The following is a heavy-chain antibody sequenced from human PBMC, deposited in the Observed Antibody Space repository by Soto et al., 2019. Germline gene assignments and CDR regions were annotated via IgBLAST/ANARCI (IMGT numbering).Heavy chain of an antibody. CDR1: GYAFTSYA. CDR3: ARVDTMVRGVPNY. V-gene: IGHV1-3*01. Sequence: ASVKASCKASGYAFTSYAMHWVRQAPGQRLEWMGWINAGNGNTKYSQKFQGRVTITRDTSASTAYMELSSLRSEDTAVYYCARVDTMVRGVPNYWGQGTLVTVSS. CDR2: INAGNGNT. D-gene: IGHD3-10*01. J-gene: IGHJ4*02.